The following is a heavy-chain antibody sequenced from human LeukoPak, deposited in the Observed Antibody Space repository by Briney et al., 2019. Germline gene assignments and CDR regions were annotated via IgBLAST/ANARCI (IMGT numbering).Heavy chain of an antibody. CDR3: ARDDRFDGSGHYSAFDV. CDR2: IGKTGSHT. V-gene: IGHV3-21*04. CDR1: GFTFSRYA. D-gene: IGHD3-22*01. Sequence: PGGSLRLSCAASGFTFSRYAMSWVRQAPGKGLEWISFIGKTGSHTHYAESVKGRFTISRDNAKKSVFLQMNSLRDDDTAVYYCARDDRFDGSGHYSAFDVWGRGTMVTVSS. J-gene: IGHJ3*01.